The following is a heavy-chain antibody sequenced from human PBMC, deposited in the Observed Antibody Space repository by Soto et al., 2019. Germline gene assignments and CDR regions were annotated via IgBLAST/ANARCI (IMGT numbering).Heavy chain of an antibody. CDR3: ARDFVVGGPTINYCDGKDV. D-gene: IGHD1-26*01. J-gene: IGHJ6*01. Sequence: GVSLRLSFAAPGFTVSSKYMSWVRQAPGKGLEWISIIYSAGNTYYADSVKGRFTISRDNSKNTLYLQMNSLGAEDTAVYYCARDFVVGGPTINYCDGKDVWGQGTTVTVSA. V-gene: IGHV3-66*01. CDR2: IYSAGNT. CDR1: GFTVSSKY.